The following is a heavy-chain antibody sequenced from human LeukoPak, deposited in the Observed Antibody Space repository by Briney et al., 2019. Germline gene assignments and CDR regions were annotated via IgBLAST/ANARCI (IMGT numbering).Heavy chain of an antibody. CDR3: ARANGGYYDSSGYYYGSYYYYYYMDV. J-gene: IGHJ6*03. Sequence: GGSLRLSCAASGFTFSDYYMSWIRQAPGKGLEWVSYISSSGSTIYYADSVKGRFTISRDNAKNSLYLQMNSLRAEDTAVYYCARANGGYYDSSGYYYGSYYYYYYMDVWGKGTTVTVSS. CDR2: ISSSGSTI. D-gene: IGHD3-22*01. CDR1: GFTFSDYY. V-gene: IGHV3-11*01.